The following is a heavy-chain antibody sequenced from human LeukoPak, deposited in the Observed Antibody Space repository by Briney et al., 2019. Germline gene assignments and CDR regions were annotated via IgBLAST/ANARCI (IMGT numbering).Heavy chain of an antibody. V-gene: IGHV1-2*02. CDR1: GYTFTDYY. CDR3: ARGRSDYYLDS. J-gene: IGHJ4*02. Sequence: ASVKVSCKASGYTFTDYYMHSVRQAPGHGLAWMGWSYPDSGGTNYVQKFQCRVTMNRDTSISTAYMGLSRLTSDDTAVYYCARGRSDYYLDSWGQGTLVTVSS. CDR2: SYPDSGGT. D-gene: IGHD3-10*01.